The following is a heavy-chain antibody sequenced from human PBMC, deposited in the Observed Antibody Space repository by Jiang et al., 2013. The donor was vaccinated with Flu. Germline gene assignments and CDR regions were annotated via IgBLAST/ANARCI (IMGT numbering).Heavy chain of an antibody. CDR1: GDSVSSNSAA. V-gene: IGHV6-1*01. D-gene: IGHD6-19*01. CDR3: ARDRRVAVAGTGKFPFDY. J-gene: IGHJ4*02. Sequence: GPGLVKPSQTLSLTCAISGDSVSSNSAAWNWIRQSPSRGLEWLGRTYYRSKWYNDYAVSVKSRITINPDTSKNQFSLQLNSVTPEDTAVYYCARDRRVAVAGTGKFPFDYWGQGTLVTVSS. CDR2: TYYRSKWYN.